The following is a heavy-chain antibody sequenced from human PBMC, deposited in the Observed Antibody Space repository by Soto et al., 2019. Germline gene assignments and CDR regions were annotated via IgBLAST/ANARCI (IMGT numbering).Heavy chain of an antibody. CDR1: GYTFTDYF. J-gene: IGHJ5*02. D-gene: IGHD2-15*01. CDR3: ARQSSDTYSDYFDP. Sequence: GESLNISCLGSGYTFTDYFIAWVRQMPGKGLEWMGIIYPDDSDVRYSPSFQGQVTMSVDKSSNTAYLQWTSLKASDTAMYYCARQSSDTYSDYFDPWGQGTLVTVSS. CDR2: IYPDDSDV. V-gene: IGHV5-51*01.